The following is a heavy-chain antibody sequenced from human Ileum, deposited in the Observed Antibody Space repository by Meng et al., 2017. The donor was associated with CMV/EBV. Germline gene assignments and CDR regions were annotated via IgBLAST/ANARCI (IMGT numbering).Heavy chain of an antibody. CDR3: ARDQDCSSTRCKDY. CDR2: ISAYNGNT. J-gene: IGHJ4*02. D-gene: IGHD2-2*01. V-gene: IGHV1-18*01. CDR1: VYTFPSYG. Sequence: SVNVSCKASVYTFPSYGISWVRQAPGQGLEWMGWISAYNGNTNYAQKLPGRVTMTTDTSTSTAYMELRSLRSDDTAVYYCARDQDCSSTRCKDYWGQGTLVTVSS.